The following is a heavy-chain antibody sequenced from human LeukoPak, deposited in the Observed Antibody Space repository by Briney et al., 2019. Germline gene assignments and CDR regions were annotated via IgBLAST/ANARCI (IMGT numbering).Heavy chain of an antibody. Sequence: SETLSLTCTVSGYSISSGYYWGWIRQPPGKGLEWIANIYHSGSTYYSPSLKSRVTISLDTSRNQFSLKLNSVTAADTAVYYCAKSNGYGLIDIWGQGTMVTVSS. J-gene: IGHJ3*02. V-gene: IGHV4-38-2*02. CDR3: AKSNGYGLIDI. CDR1: GYSISSGYY. CDR2: IYHSGST. D-gene: IGHD3-22*01.